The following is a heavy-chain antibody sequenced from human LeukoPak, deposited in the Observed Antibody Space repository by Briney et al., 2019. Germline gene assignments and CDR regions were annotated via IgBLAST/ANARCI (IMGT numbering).Heavy chain of an antibody. J-gene: IGHJ4*02. D-gene: IGHD6-13*01. CDR1: GGSISSYY. CDR3: ARGTRIAAAHFDY. CDR2: IYYSGST. Sequence: PSETLXLTCTVSGGSISSYYWSWVRQPPGKGXXXSGYIYYSGSTNYTPSLKSRVTISVDTSKTQFSLKLSSVTAADTAVYYCARGTRIAAAHFDYWGQGTLVTVSS. V-gene: IGHV4-59*12.